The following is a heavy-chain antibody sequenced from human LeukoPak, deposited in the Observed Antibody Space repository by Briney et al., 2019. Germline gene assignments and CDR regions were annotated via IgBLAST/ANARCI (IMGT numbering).Heavy chain of an antibody. Sequence: ASVKVSCKASGYTFTSYGISWVRQAPGQGLEWMGWISAYNGNTNYAQKLQGRVTMTTDTSTSTAYMELRSLRSDDTAVYYCARVANYDFWSGYLSGVEPNNHDYWGQGTLVTVSS. CDR1: GYTFTSYG. CDR3: ARVANYDFWSGYLSGVEPNNHDY. V-gene: IGHV1-18*01. J-gene: IGHJ4*02. D-gene: IGHD3-3*01. CDR2: ISAYNGNT.